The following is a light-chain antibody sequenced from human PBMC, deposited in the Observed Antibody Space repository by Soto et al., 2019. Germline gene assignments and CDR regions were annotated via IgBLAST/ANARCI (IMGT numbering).Light chain of an antibody. CDR3: QQYATSPIT. CDR2: DAS. V-gene: IGKV3-20*01. CDR1: QSVGNNY. J-gene: IGKJ5*01. Sequence: EIWLTQSPGTLSLSPGERATLSCRASQSVGNNYLAWYQQKPGQAPRLLIYDASSRATGIPDRFSGSGSGTDFTLTISRLETEDFAVYYCQQYATSPITFGQGTRLEIK.